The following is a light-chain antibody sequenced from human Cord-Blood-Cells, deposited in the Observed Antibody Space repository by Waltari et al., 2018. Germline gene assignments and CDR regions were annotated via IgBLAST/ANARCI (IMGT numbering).Light chain of an antibody. CDR3: QQSYSTPFT. CDR1: QSISSY. CDR2: AAS. V-gene: IGKV1-39*01. J-gene: IGKJ3*01. Sequence: DIQMTQSPSSLSASVGDRFTITCRASQSISSYLNWYQQKPGKAPQLLIYAASSLQSGVPSRFSSSGSGTDFTLTISSLQPEDFATYYCQQSYSTPFTFGPGTKVDIK.